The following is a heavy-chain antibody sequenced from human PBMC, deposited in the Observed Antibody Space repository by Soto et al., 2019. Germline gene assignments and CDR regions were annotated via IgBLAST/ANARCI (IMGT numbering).Heavy chain of an antibody. Sequence: GGSLRLSCAASGFTFSSYSMNWVRQAPGKGLEWVSSISSSSSYIYYADSVKGRFTISRDNAXXXXXXXXXXXXXXXXXVYYCASEATAEDYYYYGMDVWGQGTTVTVSS. CDR2: ISSSSSYI. D-gene: IGHD3-10*01. CDR1: GFTFSSYS. J-gene: IGHJ6*02. V-gene: IGHV3-21*01. CDR3: ASEATAEDYYYYGMDV.